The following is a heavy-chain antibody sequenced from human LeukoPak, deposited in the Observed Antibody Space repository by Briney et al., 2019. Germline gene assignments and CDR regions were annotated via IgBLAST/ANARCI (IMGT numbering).Heavy chain of an antibody. CDR2: INHSGST. V-gene: IGHV4-34*01. CDR1: GGSFSGYY. D-gene: IGHD5-24*01. CDR3: ARGRFMERRWLQVIFSE. J-gene: IGHJ4*02. Sequence: PSETLSLTCAVYGGSFSGYYWSWIRQPPGKGLEWIGEINHSGSTNYNPSLKSRVTISVDTSKNQFSLKLSSATAADTAVYYCARGRFMERRWLQVIFSEWGQGTLVTVSS.